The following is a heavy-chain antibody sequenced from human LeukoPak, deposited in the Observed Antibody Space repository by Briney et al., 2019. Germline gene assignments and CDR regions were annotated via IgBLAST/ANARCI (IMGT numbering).Heavy chain of an antibody. CDR1: GYTFTSYY. V-gene: IGHV1-46*01. Sequence: ASVKVSCKASGYTFTSYYMHWVRQAPGQGLEWMGLINPSGSSTSYAQKFQGRLSLTRDMSTSTDYMELSSLRSEDTAVYYCAREDDSGTTREWGQGTLVTVSS. CDR3: AREDDSGTTRE. J-gene: IGHJ4*02. D-gene: IGHD3-22*01. CDR2: INPSGSST.